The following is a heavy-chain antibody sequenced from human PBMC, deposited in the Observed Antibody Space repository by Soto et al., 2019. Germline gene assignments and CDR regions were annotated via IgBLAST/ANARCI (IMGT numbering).Heavy chain of an antibody. J-gene: IGHJ4*02. V-gene: IGHV3-7*01. Sequence: PGGSLRLSCAASGFIFNDHWMSWVRQAPGKGLEWVANIKRDGSEKYYVDSVKGRFTISRDNAKNSVYLQMISLRAEDTAVYYCARCVYSAMTTPYYLGSRGQGTQGTVSS. CDR2: IKRDGSEK. CDR3: ARCVYSAMTTPYYLGS. D-gene: IGHD4-17*01. CDR1: GFIFNDHW.